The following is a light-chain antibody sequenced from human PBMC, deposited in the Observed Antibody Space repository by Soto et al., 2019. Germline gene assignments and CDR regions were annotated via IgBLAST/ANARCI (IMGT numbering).Light chain of an antibody. CDR1: QSISGSY. Sequence: ETVLTHSPGTLSLSPVEIFTLSCRASQSISGSYLARYQQKRGQAPRLLVYGATTRATGIPARFSGSGSGTEFTLTISSLQSEDFTVYSCLQYHNLWAFGQGTKVDI. J-gene: IGKJ1*01. V-gene: IGKV3-15*01. CDR2: GAT. CDR3: LQYHNLWA.